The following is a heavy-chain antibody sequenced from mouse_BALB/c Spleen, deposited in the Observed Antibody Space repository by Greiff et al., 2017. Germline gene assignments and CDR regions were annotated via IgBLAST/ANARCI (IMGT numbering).Heavy chain of an antibody. CDR3: ARRGLRQDYYAMDY. CDR1: GFTFSSYA. D-gene: IGHD2-4*01. J-gene: IGHJ4*01. Sequence: EVKLVESGGGLVKPGGSLKLSCAASGFTFSSYAMSWVRQTPEKRLEWVASISSGGSTYYPDSVKGRFTISRDNARNILYLQMSSLRSEDTAMYYCARRGLRQDYYAMDYWGQGTSVTVSS. V-gene: IGHV5-6-5*01. CDR2: ISSGGST.